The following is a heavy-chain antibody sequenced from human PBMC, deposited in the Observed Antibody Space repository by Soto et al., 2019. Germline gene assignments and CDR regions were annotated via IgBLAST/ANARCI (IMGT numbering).Heavy chain of an antibody. CDR1: GYTCTTYD. CDR2: ISTYNGNT. Sequence: ASVKVACKASGYTCTTYDISWVLQAPGQGLEWMGRISTYNGNTNYPQSLQGRLTMTTDTSTTTAYMELRNLRSDDTAVYYCARDPYHVLMVNAPNLYGMDVWGQGTTVTVSS. J-gene: IGHJ6*02. CDR3: ARDPYHVLMVNAPNLYGMDV. D-gene: IGHD2-8*01. V-gene: IGHV1-18*01.